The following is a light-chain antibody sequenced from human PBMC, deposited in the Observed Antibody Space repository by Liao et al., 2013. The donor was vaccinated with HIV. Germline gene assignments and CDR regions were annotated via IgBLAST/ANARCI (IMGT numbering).Light chain of an antibody. CDR2: FDR. CDR1: NIGDYR. CDR3: QVWHSGGDRVV. J-gene: IGLJ2*01. V-gene: IGLV3-21*04. Sequence: SYVLTQPPSVSVAPGKTATITCGGNNIGDYRVHWYQQKPGQAPVLVIRFDRDRPSGIPGRFSGFNSGRTATLTISRVDAGDEADYYCQVWHSGGDRVVFGGGTKLTVL.